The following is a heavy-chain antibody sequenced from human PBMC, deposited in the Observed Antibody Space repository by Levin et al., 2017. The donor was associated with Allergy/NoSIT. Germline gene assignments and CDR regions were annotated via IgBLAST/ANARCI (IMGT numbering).Heavy chain of an antibody. J-gene: IGHJ4*02. CDR1: GFTFSSYG. CDR2: ISYDGSNK. V-gene: IGHV3-30*18. D-gene: IGHD5-18*01. Sequence: GESLKISCAASGFTFSSYGMHWVRQAPGKGLEWVAVISYDGSNKYYADSVKGRFTISRDNSKNTLYLQMNSLRAEDTAVYYCAQLSGYSYGYFDYWGQGTLVTVSS. CDR3: AQLSGYSYGYFDY.